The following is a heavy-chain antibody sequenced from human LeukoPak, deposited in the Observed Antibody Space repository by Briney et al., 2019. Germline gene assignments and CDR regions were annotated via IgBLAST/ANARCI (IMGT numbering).Heavy chain of an antibody. CDR2: MYYTGST. Sequence: SETLSLTCSVSGDSISTFSWSWIRQPPGKGLEWIAYMYYTGSTNYNPSLKSRVIVSVDTSKNQFSLKVNSVTAADTAVYFCARDSQGGADGFDIWGQGTMVTVSS. V-gene: IGHV4-59*01. D-gene: IGHD1-26*01. CDR1: GDSISTFS. CDR3: ARDSQGGADGFDI. J-gene: IGHJ3*02.